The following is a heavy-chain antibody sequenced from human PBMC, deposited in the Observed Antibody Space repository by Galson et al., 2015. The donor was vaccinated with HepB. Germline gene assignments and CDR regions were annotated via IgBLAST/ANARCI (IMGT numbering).Heavy chain of an antibody. Sequence: SLRLSCAASGFTFSSYAMSWVRQAPGKGLEWVSAISGSGGSTYYADSVKGRFTISRDNSKNTLYLQMNSLRAEDTAVYYCAKDKTYYYDSSGYYIDYWGQGTLVTVSS. CDR3: AKDKTYYYDSSGYYIDY. CDR1: GFTFSSYA. V-gene: IGHV3-23*01. CDR2: ISGSGGST. D-gene: IGHD3-22*01. J-gene: IGHJ4*02.